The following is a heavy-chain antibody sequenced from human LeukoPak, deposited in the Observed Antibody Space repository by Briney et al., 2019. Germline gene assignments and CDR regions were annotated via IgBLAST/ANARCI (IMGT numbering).Heavy chain of an antibody. J-gene: IGHJ6*02. CDR1: GGSISGGGYY. D-gene: IGHD3-3*01. CDR2: IYYSGST. V-gene: IGHV4-31*03. Sequence: RPSETLSLTCTVSGGSISGGGYYWSWIRQHPGKGLEWIGYIYYSGSTYYNPSLKSRVTISVDTSKNQFSLKLSSVTAADTAVNYCARDKEIYYDFWSGSASYYYGMDVWGQGTTVTVSS. CDR3: ARDKEIYYDFWSGSASYYYGMDV.